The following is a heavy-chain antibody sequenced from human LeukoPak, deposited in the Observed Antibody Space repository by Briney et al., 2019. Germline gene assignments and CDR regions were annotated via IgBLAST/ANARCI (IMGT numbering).Heavy chain of an antibody. D-gene: IGHD5-12*01. J-gene: IGHJ4*02. CDR2: IYSGGST. CDR1: GFTVSSNH. CDR3: ARDLSGRFDY. V-gene: IGHV3-66*01. Sequence: GGSLRLSCAASGFTVSSNHMSWVRQAPGKGLEWVSVIYSGGSTYYADSVKGRFTISRDNSKNTLYLQMNSLRAEDTAVYYCARDLSGRFDYWGQGTLVTVSS.